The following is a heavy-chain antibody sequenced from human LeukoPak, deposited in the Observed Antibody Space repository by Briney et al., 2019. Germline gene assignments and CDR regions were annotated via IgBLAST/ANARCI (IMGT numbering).Heavy chain of an antibody. D-gene: IGHD5-12*01. CDR3: AMDIQLAN. J-gene: IGHJ3*01. CDR2: ISSSGNNA. Sequence: PGRSLTLSRAVAGFTFMGAAMTWARHAPGKGLEWVSLISSSGNNAYYAVSVKGRFTRYRDNSKNTLSLKMNSLRVEDTAIYYCAMDIQLANWGLGTRVTVSS. V-gene: IGHV3-23*01. CDR1: GFTFMGAA.